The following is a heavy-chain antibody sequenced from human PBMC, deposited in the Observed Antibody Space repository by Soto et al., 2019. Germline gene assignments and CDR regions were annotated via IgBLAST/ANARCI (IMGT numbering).Heavy chain of an antibody. J-gene: IGHJ2*01. D-gene: IGHD4-17*01. Sequence: QVQLVQSGAEVKKPGASVKVSCKASGNTFTSNYLHWVRQAPGQGLEWMGIINPSGGSTSYAQSFRSRVXRTGDTSTSTVYMVLSSLRSEDTAVYYCASGYGDYVWYFDLWGRGTLVTVSS. CDR1: GNTFTSNY. CDR3: ASGYGDYVWYFDL. CDR2: INPSGGST. V-gene: IGHV1-46*03.